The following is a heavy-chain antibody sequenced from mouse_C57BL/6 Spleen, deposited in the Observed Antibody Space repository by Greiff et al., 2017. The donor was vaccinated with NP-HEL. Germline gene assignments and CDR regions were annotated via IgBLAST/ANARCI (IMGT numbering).Heavy chain of an antibody. J-gene: IGHJ2*01. CDR1: GYTFTSYW. Sequence: QVQLQQSGAELAKPGASVKLSCKASGYTFTSYWMHWVKQRPGQGLEWIGYIYPSSGYTKYNQKFKDKATLTADKSSSTAYMQLSSLTYDDSAVYYCARYYGSSYDYFDYWGQGTTLTVSS. D-gene: IGHD1-1*01. CDR2: IYPSSGYT. V-gene: IGHV1-7*01. CDR3: ARYYGSSYDYFDY.